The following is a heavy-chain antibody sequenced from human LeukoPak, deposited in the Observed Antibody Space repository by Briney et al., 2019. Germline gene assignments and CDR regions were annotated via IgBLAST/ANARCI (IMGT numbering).Heavy chain of an antibody. Sequence: QPGGSLRLSCAASGFTFSNYYMHWVRQAPGKGLVWVSRIDDDGSDTTYADSVKGRFTISRDNAKNSLYLQMNSLRAEDTAVYYCARNTRTVTTVGYFQHWGQGTLVTVSS. D-gene: IGHD4-23*01. J-gene: IGHJ1*01. CDR1: GFTFSNYY. V-gene: IGHV3-74*01. CDR3: ARNTRTVTTVGYFQH. CDR2: IDDDGSDT.